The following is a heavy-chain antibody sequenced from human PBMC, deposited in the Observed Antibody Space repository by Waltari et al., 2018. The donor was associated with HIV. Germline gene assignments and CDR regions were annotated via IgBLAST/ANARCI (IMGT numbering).Heavy chain of an antibody. CDR2: IWYDGSNT. D-gene: IGHD2-21*01. CDR3: ARDVQGYCGGERCFYGMDV. Sequence: QVQLVESGGGVVQPGRSLRLSCDASGFTVSTYGMHWVRQAPGKGLEWVAVIWYDGSNTYYTDSVKGRFTISRDNSKNTLYLQMYSLRAEDTAVYYCARDVQGYCGGERCFYGMDVWGQGTTVTVSS. CDR1: GFTVSTYG. J-gene: IGHJ6*02. V-gene: IGHV3-33*01.